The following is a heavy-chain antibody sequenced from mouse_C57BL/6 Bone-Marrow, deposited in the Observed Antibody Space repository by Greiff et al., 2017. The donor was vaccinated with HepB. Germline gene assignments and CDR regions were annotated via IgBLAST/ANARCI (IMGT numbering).Heavy chain of an antibody. D-gene: IGHD1-1*01. CDR1: GYSFTGYY. CDR3: ARVVLRREDY. J-gene: IGHJ2*01. Sequence: VQLQQSGPELVKPGASVKISCKASGYSFTGYYMNWVKQSPEKSLEWIGEINPSTGGTTYNQKFKAKATLTVDKSSSTAYMQLKSLTSEDSAVYYCARVVLRREDYWGQGTTLTVSS. V-gene: IGHV1-42*01. CDR2: INPSTGGT.